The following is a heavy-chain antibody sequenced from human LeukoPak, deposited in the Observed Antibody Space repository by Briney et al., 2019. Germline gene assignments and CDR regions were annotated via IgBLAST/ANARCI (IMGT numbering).Heavy chain of an antibody. J-gene: IGHJ3*02. CDR1: GVSISSTNYF. CDR2: LLYSGFT. Sequence: SETLSLTCSVSGVSISSTNYFWGWIRQPPGKGLEWIGGLLYSGFTYYHPSLKSRVSISVDTSKNQFSLKLSSVTAADTAVYYCASRQYCSGGSCYGLGDAFDIWGQGTMVTVSS. D-gene: IGHD2-15*01. V-gene: IGHV4-39*07. CDR3: ASRQYCSGGSCYGLGDAFDI.